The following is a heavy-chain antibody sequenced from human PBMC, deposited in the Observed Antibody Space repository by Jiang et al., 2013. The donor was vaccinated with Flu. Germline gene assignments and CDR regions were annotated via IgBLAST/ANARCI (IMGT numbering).Heavy chain of an antibody. V-gene: IGHV2-5*02. CDR2: IYWDDDK. J-gene: IGHJ3*02. CDR1: GFSLSTSGVG. D-gene: IGHD4-17*01. CDR3: AHSQEPRLTTVTVNDAFDI. Sequence: KPTQTLTLTCTFSGFSLSTSGVGVGWIRQPPGKALEWLALIYWDDDKRYSPSLKSRLTITKDTSKNQVVLTMTNMDPVDTATYYCAHSQEPRLTTVTVNDAFDIWGQGTMVTVSS.